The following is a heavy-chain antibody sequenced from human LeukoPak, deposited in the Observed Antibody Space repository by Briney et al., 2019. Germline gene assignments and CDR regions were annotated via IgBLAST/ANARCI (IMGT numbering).Heavy chain of an antibody. V-gene: IGHV4-61*02. J-gene: IGHJ4*02. Sequence: SETLSLTCTVSGDSISSSSSYWSWIRQPAGKGLEWIGRIHTSGSTNYNPSLKSRVTMSVDTSKNQFSLKLSSVTAADTAVYYCARDTYYYDSSGYYAFDYWGQGTLVTVSS. CDR3: ARDTYYYDSSGYYAFDY. CDR1: GDSISSSSSY. CDR2: IHTSGST. D-gene: IGHD3-22*01.